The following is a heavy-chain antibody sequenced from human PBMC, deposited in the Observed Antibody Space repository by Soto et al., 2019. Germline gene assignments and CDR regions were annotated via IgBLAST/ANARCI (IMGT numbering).Heavy chain of an antibody. D-gene: IGHD2-15*01. CDR3: ARGNLGYCSGGSCYSRWYFDL. CDR2: ISAYNGNT. J-gene: IGHJ2*01. Sequence: QVQLVQSGAEVKKPGASVKVSCKASGYTFTSYGISWVRQAPGQGLEWMGWISAYNGNTNYAQKLQGRVTMTTDTSTSTAYMELRSLRSDATAVYYCARGNLGYCSGGSCYSRWYFDLWGRGTLVTVSS. V-gene: IGHV1-18*04. CDR1: GYTFTSYG.